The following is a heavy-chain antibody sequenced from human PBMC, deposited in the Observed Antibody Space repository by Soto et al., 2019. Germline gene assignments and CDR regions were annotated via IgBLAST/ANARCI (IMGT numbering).Heavy chain of an antibody. CDR3: ARDTVTTSGYFDY. V-gene: IGHV3-33*01. D-gene: IGHD4-17*01. CDR1: GFTFSSYG. CDR2: IWYDGSNK. J-gene: IGHJ4*02. Sequence: QVQLVESGGGVVQPGRSLRLSCAASGFTFSSYGMHWVRQAPGKGLEWVAVIWYDGSNKYYADSVKGRFTLSRDNSKNTLYLQMNSLRAEDTAVYYCARDTVTTSGYFDYWGQGTLVTVSS.